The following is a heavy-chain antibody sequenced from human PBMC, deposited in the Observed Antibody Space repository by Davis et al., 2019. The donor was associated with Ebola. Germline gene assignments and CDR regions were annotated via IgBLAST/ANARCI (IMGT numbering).Heavy chain of an antibody. Sequence: ASVKVSCKASGYTFTSYGISWVRQAPGQGLEWMGGFDPEDGETIYAQKFQGRVTMTRDTSTSTVYMELSSLRSEDTAVYYCARGGNWSDEGVVAFDIWGQGTMVTVSS. CDR1: GYTFTSYG. CDR3: ARGGNWSDEGVVAFDI. CDR2: FDPEDGET. J-gene: IGHJ3*02. V-gene: IGHV1-18*01. D-gene: IGHD1-1*01.